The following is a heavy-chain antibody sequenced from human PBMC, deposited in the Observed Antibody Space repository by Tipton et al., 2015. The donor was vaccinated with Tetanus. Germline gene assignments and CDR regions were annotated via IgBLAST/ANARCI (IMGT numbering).Heavy chain of an antibody. V-gene: IGHV3-49*04. CDR3: TRGRFYYGWGMDV. J-gene: IGHJ6*02. CDR2: IRRGSHGGTA. CDR1: GFTFGDFD. D-gene: IGHD3-10*01. Sequence: SLRLSCRSSGFTFGDFDVNWVRQVPGKGLEWVGFIRRGSHGGTAEYAASVKDRFIISRDDSENIAYLQMNPLKTEDSAVDHGTRGRFYYGWGMDVWGQGTTVTVSS.